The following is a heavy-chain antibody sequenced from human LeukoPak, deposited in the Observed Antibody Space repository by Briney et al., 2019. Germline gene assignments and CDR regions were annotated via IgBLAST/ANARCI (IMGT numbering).Heavy chain of an antibody. Sequence: GASVKVSCKASGYTFTGYYMHWVRQAPGQGLEWMGWINPNSGGTNYAQKFQGRVTMTRDTSISTAYMELSRLRSDDTAVYYCARTVNYPTDYYYYYMDVWGKGTTVTVSS. CDR3: ARTVNYPTDYYYYYMDV. CDR2: INPNSGGT. D-gene: IGHD3-10*01. V-gene: IGHV1-2*02. J-gene: IGHJ6*03. CDR1: GYTFTGYY.